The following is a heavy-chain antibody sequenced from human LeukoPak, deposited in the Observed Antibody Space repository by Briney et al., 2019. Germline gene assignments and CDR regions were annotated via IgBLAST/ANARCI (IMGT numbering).Heavy chain of an antibody. D-gene: IGHD5-18*01. CDR2: ISSSSSYI. CDR1: GFTFSSYS. V-gene: IGHV3-21*01. Sequence: PGGSLRLSCAASGFTFSSYSMYWVRQAPGKGLEWVSSISSSSSYIYYADSVKGRFTISRDNAKNSLYLQMNSLRAEDTAVYYCARMTWIQLWSDPDAFDIWGQGTMVTVSS. J-gene: IGHJ3*02. CDR3: ARMTWIQLWSDPDAFDI.